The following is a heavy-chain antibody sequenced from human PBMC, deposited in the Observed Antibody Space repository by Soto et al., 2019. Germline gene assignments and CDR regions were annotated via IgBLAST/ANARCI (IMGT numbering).Heavy chain of an antibody. CDR2: INPSGGST. J-gene: IGHJ4*02. V-gene: IGHV1-46*01. Sequence: QVQLVQSGAEVKKPGASVKVSCKASGYTFTSYYMHWVRQAPGQGLEWMGIINPSGGSTSYAQKCQGRVTMTRDTSTSTVYMELSSLRSEDTAVYYCARERPPVPLGYWGQGTLVTVSS. D-gene: IGHD7-27*01. CDR3: ARERPPVPLGY. CDR1: GYTFTSYY.